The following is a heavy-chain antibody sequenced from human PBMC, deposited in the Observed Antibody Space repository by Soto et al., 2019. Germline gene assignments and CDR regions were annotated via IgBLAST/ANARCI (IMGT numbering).Heavy chain of an antibody. V-gene: IGHV4-31*03. CDR2: IYYSGST. J-gene: IGHJ4*02. Sequence: QVQLQESGPGLVKPSQTLSLTCTVSGGSISSGGYYWSWIRQHPGKGLEWIGYIYYSGSTYYNPSLKSRVTISVDTSKNQFSRKLSSVTAADTAVYYCARADCSGGSCYSVDYWGQGTLVTVSS. D-gene: IGHD2-15*01. CDR3: ARADCSGGSCYSVDY. CDR1: GGSISSGGYY.